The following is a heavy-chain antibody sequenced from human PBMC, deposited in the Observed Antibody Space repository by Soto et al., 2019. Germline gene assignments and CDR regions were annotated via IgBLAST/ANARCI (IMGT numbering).Heavy chain of an antibody. CDR3: ARYKDYFDY. D-gene: IGHD1-20*01. CDR1: GGSISSGGYS. Sequence: SETLSLTCAVSGGSISSGGYSWSWIRQPPGKGLEWIGYIYYSGSTNYNPSLKSRVTISVDTSKNQFSLKLSSVTAADTAVYYCARYKDYFDYWGQGTLVTVSS. J-gene: IGHJ4*02. V-gene: IGHV4-61*08. CDR2: IYYSGST.